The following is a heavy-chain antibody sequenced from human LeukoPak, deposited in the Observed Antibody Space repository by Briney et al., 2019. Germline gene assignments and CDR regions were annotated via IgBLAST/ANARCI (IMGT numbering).Heavy chain of an antibody. CDR3: ARAVSGWYNWFDP. Sequence: GASVKVSCKASGYTFTSYDINWVRQATGQGLEWMGWMNPNSGNTSYAQKFQGRVTMTTNTSISTAYMELSSLRSEDTAVYYCARAVSGWYNWFDPWGQGTLVTVSS. CDR2: MNPNSGNT. V-gene: IGHV1-8*01. CDR1: GYTFTSYD. D-gene: IGHD6-19*01. J-gene: IGHJ5*02.